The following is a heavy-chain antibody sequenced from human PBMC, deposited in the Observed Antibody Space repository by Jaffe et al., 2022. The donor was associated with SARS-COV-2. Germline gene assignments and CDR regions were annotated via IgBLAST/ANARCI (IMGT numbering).Heavy chain of an antibody. Sequence: QVQLQESGPGLVKPSETLSLTCTVSGGSISTYYWSWIRQPPGKGLEWIGHVYYSGSTNYNPSLKSRVTISLDRSKNQFSLNLSSVTAADTAVYYCARSDRENLGYCSGATCYSGAFDIWGQGTMVTVSS. V-gene: IGHV4-59*01. CDR2: VYYSGST. D-gene: IGHD2-15*01. CDR3: ARSDRENLGYCSGATCYSGAFDI. CDR1: GGSISTYY. J-gene: IGHJ3*02.